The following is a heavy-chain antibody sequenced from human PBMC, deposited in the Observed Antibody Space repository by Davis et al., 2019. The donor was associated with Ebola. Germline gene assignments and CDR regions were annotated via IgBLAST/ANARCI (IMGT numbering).Heavy chain of an antibody. CDR1: GYTFTSYY. J-gene: IGHJ6*02. Sequence: ASVKVSCKASGYTFTSYYMHWVRQAPGQGLEWMGIINPSGGSTSYAQKFQGRVTMTRDTSTSTVYMELSSLRSEDTAVYYCAREENVVVTAIVYYYGMDVWGQGTTVTVSS. CDR2: INPSGGST. CDR3: AREENVVVTAIVYYYGMDV. D-gene: IGHD2-21*02. V-gene: IGHV1-46*03.